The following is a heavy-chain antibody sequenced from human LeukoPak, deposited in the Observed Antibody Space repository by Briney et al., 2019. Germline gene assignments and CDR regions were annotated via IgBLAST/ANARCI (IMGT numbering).Heavy chain of an antibody. J-gene: IGHJ4*02. V-gene: IGHV3-23*01. CDR3: AKGTPRDGYNSDYFDY. Sequence: GGSLRLSCAASGFTFSSYAMSWVRQAPGKGLEWVSNISDNGDYTYYADSVKGRFTISRDNSKNTLYLQMNSLRAEDTAVYYCAKGTPRDGYNSDYFDYWGQGTLVTVSS. D-gene: IGHD5-24*01. CDR1: GFTFSSYA. CDR2: ISDNGDYT.